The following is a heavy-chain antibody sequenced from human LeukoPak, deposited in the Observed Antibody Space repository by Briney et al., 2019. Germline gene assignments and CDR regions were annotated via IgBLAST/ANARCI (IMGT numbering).Heavy chain of an antibody. CDR2: ISSSSSTI. Sequence: QPGGSLRLSCAASGFTFSSYEMNWVRQAPGKGLEWVSYISSSSSTIYYADSVKGRFTVSRDNAKNSLYLQMNSLRAEDMAVYYCARDSSLGGGWYPKPNSLDYWGQGTLVTVSS. D-gene: IGHD6-19*01. CDR1: GFTFSSYE. J-gene: IGHJ4*02. V-gene: IGHV3-48*01. CDR3: ARDSSLGGGWYPKPNSLDY.